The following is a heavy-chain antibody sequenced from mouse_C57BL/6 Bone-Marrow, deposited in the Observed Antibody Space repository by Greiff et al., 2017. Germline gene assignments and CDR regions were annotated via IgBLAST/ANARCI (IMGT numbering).Heavy chain of an antibody. CDR3: AGHSAGNYVGAMDY. J-gene: IGHJ4*01. D-gene: IGHD2-1*01. CDR1: GFSLTSYG. CDR2: IWSDGST. V-gene: IGHV2-6-1*01. Sequence: QVQLKESGPGLVAPSQSLSITCTVSGFSLTSYGVHWVRQPPGKGLEWLVVIWSDGSTTYNSAPKSRLSISTDNSKSQVFLKMNSLQTDDTAVDYCAGHSAGNYVGAMDYWGQGTSVTVSS.